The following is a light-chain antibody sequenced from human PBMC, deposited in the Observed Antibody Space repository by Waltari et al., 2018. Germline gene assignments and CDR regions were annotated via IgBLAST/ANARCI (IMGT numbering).Light chain of an antibody. CDR1: ASDVGGYNY. J-gene: IGLJ1*01. Sequence: QSALTQPRSVSGSPGQSVTVSCTGTASDVGGYNYVSWYQQHPGKAPKLMIYDVTERPSGVPDRFFGSKPGNTASLTISGLQAEDEADYYCCSYAGNNNYVFGTGTKVTAL. CDR2: DVT. V-gene: IGLV2-11*01. CDR3: CSYAGNNNYV.